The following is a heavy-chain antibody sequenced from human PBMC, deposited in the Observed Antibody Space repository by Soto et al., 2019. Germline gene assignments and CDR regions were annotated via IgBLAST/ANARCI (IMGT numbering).Heavy chain of an antibody. CDR1: GGSIDHYY. D-gene: IGHD2-2*01. CDR3: ARDSTSLFPYHDIDT. CDR2: ISDRGNT. Sequence: QEQLQESGPGLVKPSETLSLTCTVSGGSIDHYYWSWIRKPHGKGLEWIGTISDRGNTTYNPSLRSRLTISVDMSNTQFSRQVPSVTAAETAIYYCARDSTSLFPYHDIDTLGQGAPVVVSS. J-gene: IGHJ6*03. V-gene: IGHV4-59*01.